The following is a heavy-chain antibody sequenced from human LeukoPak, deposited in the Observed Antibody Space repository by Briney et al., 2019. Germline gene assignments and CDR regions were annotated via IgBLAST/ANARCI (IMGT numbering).Heavy chain of an antibody. J-gene: IGHJ3*02. CDR1: GFTFSSYA. CDR3: AKVPWELSLACNI. Sequence: GGSLRLSCAASGFTFSSYAMSWVRQAPEKGLEWVSAISGSGGSTYYADSVKGRFTISRDNSKNTLYLQMNSLRAEDTAVYYCAKVPWELSLACNIWGQGTMVTVSS. D-gene: IGHD1-26*01. CDR2: ISGSGGST. V-gene: IGHV3-23*01.